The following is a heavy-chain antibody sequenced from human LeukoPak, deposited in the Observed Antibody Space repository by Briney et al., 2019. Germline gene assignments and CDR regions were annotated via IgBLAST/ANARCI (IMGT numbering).Heavy chain of an antibody. J-gene: IGHJ4*02. CDR2: IYSGGST. CDR3: ATNMGF. CDR1: GFTVGNNY. V-gene: IGHV3-53*01. Sequence: GGSLRLSCAASGFTVGNNYMKWVRQAPGKGLEWVSLIYSGGSTYYADSVKGRFTISRDSSKNTLYLQMNSLRVEDTAVYYCATNMGFWGQGTLVTVSS. D-gene: IGHD2/OR15-2a*01.